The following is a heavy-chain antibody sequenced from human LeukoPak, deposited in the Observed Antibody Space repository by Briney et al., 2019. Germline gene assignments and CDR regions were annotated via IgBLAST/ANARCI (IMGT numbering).Heavy chain of an antibody. J-gene: IGHJ6*03. CDR3: ARDVRETYCGGDCYYYYYMDV. Sequence: GASVKVSCKASGYTFTSYDINWVRQATGQGLEWMGWMNPNSGNTGYAQKFQGRVTITRNTSISTAYMELSSLRSEDTAVYYCARDVRETYCGGDCYYYYYMDVWGKGTTVTVSS. D-gene: IGHD2-21*02. CDR2: MNPNSGNT. V-gene: IGHV1-8*03. CDR1: GYTFTSYD.